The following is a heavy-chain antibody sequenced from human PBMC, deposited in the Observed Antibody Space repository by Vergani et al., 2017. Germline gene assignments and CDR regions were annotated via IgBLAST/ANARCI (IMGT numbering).Heavy chain of an antibody. Sequence: QLLESGGGLIQPGGSLRLSCAASGFTFNSYAMTWVRQAPGKGLEWVSGINNNGGSTYYADTVKGRFTISRDNSKKTLYLQMTDLRAEDTATYYCAKVCGSTSCPYGGGAFDVWGHGTMVTGSS. CDR2: INNNGGST. J-gene: IGHJ3*01. CDR1: GFTFNSYA. CDR3: AKVCGSTSCPYGGGAFDV. V-gene: IGHV3-23*01. D-gene: IGHD2-2*01.